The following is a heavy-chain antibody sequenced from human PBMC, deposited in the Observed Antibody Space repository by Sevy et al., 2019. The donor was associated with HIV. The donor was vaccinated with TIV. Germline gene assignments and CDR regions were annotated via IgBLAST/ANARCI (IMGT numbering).Heavy chain of an antibody. CDR2: ISGSGGST. CDR1: GFTFSSYA. Sequence: GGSLRLSCAASGFTFSSYAMSWVRQAPGKGLEWVSAISGSGGSTYYADSVKGRFTISRDNAKNTLYLQMNSLRAEDTAVYYFAKGVSGWTLYYYYGMDVWGQGTTVTVSS. V-gene: IGHV3-23*01. J-gene: IGHJ6*02. CDR3: AKGVSGWTLYYYYGMDV. D-gene: IGHD6-19*01.